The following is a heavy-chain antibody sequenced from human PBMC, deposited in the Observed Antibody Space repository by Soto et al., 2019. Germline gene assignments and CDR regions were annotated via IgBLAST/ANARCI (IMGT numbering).Heavy chain of an antibody. V-gene: IGHV3-7*01. CDR3: RPGHYSDY. J-gene: IGHJ4*02. CDR2: IKEDGSEK. CDR1: GFTFSRLW. Sequence: HPGGSLRLSCVDSGFTFSRLWLSWVRQAPGKGLEWVAKIKEDGSEKYYVDSVKGRFTISRDNAKSSVYLQMNSLRVEDTAVYFCRPGHYSDYWGQGIPVTVSS.